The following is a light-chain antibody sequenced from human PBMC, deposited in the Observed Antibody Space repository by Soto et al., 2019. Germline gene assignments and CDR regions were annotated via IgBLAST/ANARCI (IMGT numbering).Light chain of an antibody. CDR3: SSYTTSSTQV. V-gene: IGLV2-14*01. J-gene: IGLJ3*02. CDR1: SSDIGTYNY. Sequence: QSALTRRASVSGSPGQSITISCTGTSSDIGTYNYVSWYQQHPGKVPKLMIYEVSNRPSGVSNRFSGSKSGNTASLAISGLQAEDDADYYCSSYTTSSTQVFGGGTKLTVL. CDR2: EVS.